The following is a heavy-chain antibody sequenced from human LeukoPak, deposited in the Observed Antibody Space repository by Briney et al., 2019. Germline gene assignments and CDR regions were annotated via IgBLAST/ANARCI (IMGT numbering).Heavy chain of an antibody. Sequence: GGSLRLSCAASGFTFSSYGMHWVRQAPGKGLEWVAVISSDGTNKDYADSVKGRFSISRDNSKNTLYLQMNRLRADDTAVYYCARDRSQEFDPWGQGTLVTVSS. CDR2: ISSDGTNK. V-gene: IGHV3-30*03. CDR3: ARDRSQEFDP. J-gene: IGHJ5*02. D-gene: IGHD3-10*01. CDR1: GFTFSSYG.